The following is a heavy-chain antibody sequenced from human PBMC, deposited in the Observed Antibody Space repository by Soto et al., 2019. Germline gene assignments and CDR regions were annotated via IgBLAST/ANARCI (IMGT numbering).Heavy chain of an antibody. V-gene: IGHV1-18*01. CDR3: ARVQSYYYDSSGSFDY. CDR2: ISGYNGDT. Sequence: ASVKVSCKTSGYTFSSFGITWVRQAPGQGLEWIGWISGYNGDTKYAQKFQGRVTITRDTSASTAYMELSSLRSEDTAVYYCARVQSYYYDSSGSFDYWGQG. D-gene: IGHD3-22*01. J-gene: IGHJ4*02. CDR1: GYTFSSFG.